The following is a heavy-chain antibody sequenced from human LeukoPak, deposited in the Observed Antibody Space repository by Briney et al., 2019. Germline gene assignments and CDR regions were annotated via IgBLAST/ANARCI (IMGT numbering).Heavy chain of an antibody. CDR2: ISSSSSYI. CDR3: ARSLGYSGYDPNFYYYGMDV. D-gene: IGHD5-12*01. V-gene: IGHV3-21*01. CDR1: GFTFSSSS. J-gene: IGHJ6*02. Sequence: GGSLRLSCAVSGFTFSSSSMNWVRQAPGKGLEWVSSISSSSSYIYYADSVKGRFTISRDNAKNSLYLQMNSLRAEDTAVYYCARSLGYSGYDPNFYYYGMDVWGQGTTVTVSS.